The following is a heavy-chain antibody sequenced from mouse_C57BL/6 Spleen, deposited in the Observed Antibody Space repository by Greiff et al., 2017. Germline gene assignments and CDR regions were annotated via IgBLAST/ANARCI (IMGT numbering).Heavy chain of an antibody. V-gene: IGHV1-50*01. J-gene: IGHJ4*01. CDR2: IDPSDSYT. Sequence: VQLQQPGAELVKPGASVKLSCKASGYTFTSYWMQWVKQRPGQGLEWIGEIDPSDSYTNYNQKFKGKATLTVDTSSSTAYMQLSSLTSEDSAVYYCARREDYAMDDWGQGTSVTVSS. CDR3: ARREDYAMDD. CDR1: GYTFTSYW.